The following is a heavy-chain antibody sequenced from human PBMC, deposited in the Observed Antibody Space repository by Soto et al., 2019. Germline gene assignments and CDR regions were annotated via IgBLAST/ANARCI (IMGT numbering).Heavy chain of an antibody. D-gene: IGHD5-18*01. Sequence: GGSLRLSCAASGFTFSSYAMSWVRQAPGKGLEWVSAISGSGGSTYYADSVKGRFTISRDNSKNTLYLQMNSLRAEDTAVYYCAKDGRRYSYGYYSPYYFDYWGQGTLVTVSS. CDR2: ISGSGGST. CDR1: GFTFSSYA. V-gene: IGHV3-23*01. CDR3: AKDGRRYSYGYYSPYYFDY. J-gene: IGHJ4*02.